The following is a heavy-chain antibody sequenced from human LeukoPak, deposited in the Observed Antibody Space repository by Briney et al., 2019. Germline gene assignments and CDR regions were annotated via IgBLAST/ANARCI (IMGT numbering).Heavy chain of an antibody. V-gene: IGHV1-2*02. D-gene: IGHD3-22*01. Sequence: ASVKVSCKASGYTFTGYYMHWVRQAPGQGLEWMGWINPNSGGTNYAQKFQGRVTMTRDTSISTAYMELSRLRSDDTAVYYCAREVTYYYDSSGYPQLDYWGQGTLVTVSS. CDR1: GYTFTGYY. CDR2: INPNSGGT. CDR3: AREVTYYYDSSGYPQLDY. J-gene: IGHJ4*02.